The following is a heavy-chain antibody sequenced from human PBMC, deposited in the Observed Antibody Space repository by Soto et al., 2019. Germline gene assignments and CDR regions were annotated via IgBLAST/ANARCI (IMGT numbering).Heavy chain of an antibody. Sequence: LSLTCAITGDSVSSNSAGWSWVRQSPSRGLEWLGRTYYRSKWYYEYAVSVRGRITINPDTSKNQYSLQLNSVTPEDTAVYFCARGEQYSGRIFDYWGQGTLVTVSS. J-gene: IGHJ4*01. CDR1: GDSVSSNSAG. CDR3: ARGEQYSGRIFDY. D-gene: IGHD1-26*01. V-gene: IGHV6-1*01. CDR2: TYYRSKWYY.